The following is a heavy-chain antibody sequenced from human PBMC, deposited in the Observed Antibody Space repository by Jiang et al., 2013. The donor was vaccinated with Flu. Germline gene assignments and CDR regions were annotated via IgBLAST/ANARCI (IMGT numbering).Heavy chain of an antibody. CDR3: ARAGGNGYMRNYFDF. J-gene: IGHJ4*02. V-gene: IGHV4-61*02. CDR1: GASITRGTYY. CDR2: IYTTGST. Sequence: GPGLVKPSQTLSLTCSVSGASITRGTYYWTWIRQSAGQGLEWLGRIYTTGSTDYNPSLESRITISLDTSKNQFSLKLSSVTAADTAVYFCARAGGNGYMRNYFDFWGQGTVVTVSS. D-gene: IGHD5-24*01.